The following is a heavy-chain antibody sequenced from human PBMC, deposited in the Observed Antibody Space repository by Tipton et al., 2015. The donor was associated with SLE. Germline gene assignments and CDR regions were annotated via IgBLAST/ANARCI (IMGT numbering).Heavy chain of an antibody. CDR1: GGSISSGGFS. J-gene: IGHJ4*02. D-gene: IGHD6-19*01. CDR3: ARLNSSGWPYFDY. V-gene: IGHV4-30-2*01. CDR2: IYHSGST. Sequence: TLSLTCAVSGGSISSGGFSWSWIRQPPGKGLEWIGYIYHSGSTYYNPSLKSRVTISVDTSKNQFSLKRSSVTAADTAVYYCARLNSSGWPYFDYWGQGTLVTVSS.